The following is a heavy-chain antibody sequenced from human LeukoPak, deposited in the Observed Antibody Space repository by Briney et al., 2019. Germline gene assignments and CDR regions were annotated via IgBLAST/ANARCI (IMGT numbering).Heavy chain of an antibody. CDR2: IYYSGST. V-gene: IGHV4-59*01. J-gene: IGHJ4*02. CDR3: AGPLAGTTLIFDY. CDR1: GGSISSYY. Sequence: PSETLSLTCSVSGGSISSYYWSWIRQPPGKGREGFGYIYYSGSTTYNPSLKSRVTMSVDTSKNQFSLKLSSVPAADTAVYYCAGPLAGTTLIFDYWGQGTWSPSPQ. D-gene: IGHD1-7*01.